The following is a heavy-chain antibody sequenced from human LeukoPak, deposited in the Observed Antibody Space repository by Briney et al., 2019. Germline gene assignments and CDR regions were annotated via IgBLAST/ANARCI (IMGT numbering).Heavy chain of an antibody. CDR1: GFTFSNYW. CDR2: INSDASVT. CDR3: AKDLSVAGNYFDY. V-gene: IGHV3-74*01. J-gene: IGHJ4*02. D-gene: IGHD6-19*01. Sequence: GGSLRLSCAASGFTFSNYWMHWVRQTPGKGLVWVSRINSDASVTTYADSVKGRFTISRDNSKNTLYLQMNSLRAEDTAVYYCAKDLSVAGNYFDYWGQGTLVTVSS.